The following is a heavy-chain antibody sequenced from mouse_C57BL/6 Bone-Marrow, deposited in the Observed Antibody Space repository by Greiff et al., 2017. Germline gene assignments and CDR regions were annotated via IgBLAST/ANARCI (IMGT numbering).Heavy chain of an antibody. CDR1: GYTFTSYW. CDR3: AREGYYEAFDY. D-gene: IGHD2-4*01. V-gene: IGHV1-59*01. J-gene: IGHJ2*01. CDR2: IDPSDSYT. Sequence: QVQLKQPGAELVRPGTSVKLSCKASGYTFTSYWMHWVKQRPGQGLEWIGVIDPSDSYTNYNQKFKGKATLTVDTSSSTAYMQLSSLTSEDSAVYYCAREGYYEAFDYWGQGTTLTVSS.